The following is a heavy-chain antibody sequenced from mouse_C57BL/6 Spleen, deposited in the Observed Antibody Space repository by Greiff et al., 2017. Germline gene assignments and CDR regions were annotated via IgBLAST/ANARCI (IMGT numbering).Heavy chain of an antibody. J-gene: IGHJ4*01. Sequence: QVQLQQSVAELVKLGAPVKISGKASGYAFSSSWWNWLKQRPGKGLGGIGQFFPGEGDTNYNGKFKGKATLTAGKSSSKAYMQLRSLTSEDSAVYFCARGVYYYGSSYCAMDDWGQGTSVTVSS. CDR1: GYAFSSSW. CDR2: FFPGEGDT. D-gene: IGHD1-1*01. V-gene: IGHV1-80*01. CDR3: ARGVYYYGSSYCAMDD.